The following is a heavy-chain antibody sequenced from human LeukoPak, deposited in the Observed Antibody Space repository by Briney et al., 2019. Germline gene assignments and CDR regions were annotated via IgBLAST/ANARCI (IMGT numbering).Heavy chain of an antibody. CDR3: ARERDWGSGISYRQELIKEAFDI. V-gene: IGHV3-48*01. Sequence: PGGSLRLSCAASGFTFSSYSMNWVRQAPGKGLEWVSYISSSSSTIYYADSVKGRFTISRDNAKNSLYLQMNSLRAEDTAVYYCARERDWGSGISYRQELIKEAFDIWGQGTMVTVSS. J-gene: IGHJ3*02. D-gene: IGHD3-10*01. CDR1: GFTFSSYS. CDR2: ISSSSSTI.